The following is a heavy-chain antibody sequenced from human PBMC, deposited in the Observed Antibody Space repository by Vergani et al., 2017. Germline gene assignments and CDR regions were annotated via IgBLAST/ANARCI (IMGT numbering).Heavy chain of an antibody. J-gene: IGHJ1*01. CDR1: GFTSSYYG. D-gene: IGHD3-16*01. CDR2: ISYDGTQK. Sequence: QVHLVESGGGVVQPGRSLRLSCVVSGFTSSYYGMHWVRQAPGKGLEWVAVISYDGTQKYYADSVKGRFTISRDNSKSTLYLQMNSLRTEDTAVYYCATKSXGTPGCRRGYLGEWGQGTLVTVSS. V-gene: IGHV3-30*03. CDR3: ATKSXGTPGCRRGYLGE.